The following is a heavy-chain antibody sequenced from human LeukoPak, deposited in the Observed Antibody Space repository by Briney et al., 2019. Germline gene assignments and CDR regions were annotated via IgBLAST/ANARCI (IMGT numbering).Heavy chain of an antibody. CDR1: GFTFSSYA. CDR2: ISGSGGST. J-gene: IGHJ2*01. V-gene: IGHV3-23*01. CDR3: AKPHYGGTSFSKWYFDL. D-gene: IGHD4-23*01. Sequence: PGGSLRLSCAASGFTFSSYAMSWVRQAPGKGLEWVSAISGSGGSTYYADSVKGRFTISRDNAKNSLYLQMNSLTAEDTAVYYCAKPHYGGTSFSKWYFDLWGRGTLVTVSS.